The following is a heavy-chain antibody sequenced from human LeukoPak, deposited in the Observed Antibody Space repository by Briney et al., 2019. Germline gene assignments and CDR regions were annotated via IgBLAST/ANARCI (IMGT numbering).Heavy chain of an antibody. V-gene: IGHV1-2*02. CDR2: INPSSGGT. CDR1: GYTFTGYY. D-gene: IGHD3-16*02. Sequence: ASVKVSCKTSGYTFTGYYMHWVRQAPGQGLEWMGWINPSSGGTDYAQKVQGRVTMTRDTSISTVYMELSRLRSDDTAVYYCARDRSRYFDYWGQGTLVTVSS. J-gene: IGHJ4*02. CDR3: ARDRSRYFDY.